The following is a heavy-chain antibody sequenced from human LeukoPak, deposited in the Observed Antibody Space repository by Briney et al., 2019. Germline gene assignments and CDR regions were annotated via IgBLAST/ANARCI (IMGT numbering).Heavy chain of an antibody. CDR1: GGSCDDYY. D-gene: IGHD5-24*01. CDR3: ARGRDRSKAGDH. CDR2: IHPHGIF. Sequence: SETLSLTCAVYGGSCDDYYCSWIRQPPGKGLEWIGEIHPHGIFYYNSSLTSRVTISIDTSKSRFSLRLTSVTAADTAFYYCARGRDRSKAGDHWSQGSLVTVSS. J-gene: IGHJ4*02. V-gene: IGHV4-34*01.